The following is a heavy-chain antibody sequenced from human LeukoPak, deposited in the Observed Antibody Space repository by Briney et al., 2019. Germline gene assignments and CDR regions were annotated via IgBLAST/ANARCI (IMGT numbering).Heavy chain of an antibody. Sequence: PSETLSLTCTVSGGSIRSYYWNWIRQPAGKGLEWIGRIYTSGSTDYNLSLKSRVTMSVDTSKNQFSLKLSSVTAADTAIYYCARTDYGDRGYFDYWGQGTLVTVSS. D-gene: IGHD4-17*01. CDR1: GGSIRSYY. CDR3: ARTDYGDRGYFDY. CDR2: IYTSGST. V-gene: IGHV4-4*07. J-gene: IGHJ4*02.